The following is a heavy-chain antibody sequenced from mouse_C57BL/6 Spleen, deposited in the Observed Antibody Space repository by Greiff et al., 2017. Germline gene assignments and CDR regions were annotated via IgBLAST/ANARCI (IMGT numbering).Heavy chain of an antibody. Sequence: DVMLVESGGCLVKPGGSLKLSCAASGFTFSSYAMSCVRHTPEKRLECVATISDGGSYTYYPANVKGRFTISRDNAKNNLYLQMSHLKSEDTAMYYCARDALHYYGSSDWYFDVWGTGTTVTVSS. CDR2: ISDGGSYT. J-gene: IGHJ1*03. CDR1: GFTFSSYA. V-gene: IGHV5-4*01. CDR3: ARDALHYYGSSDWYFDV. D-gene: IGHD1-1*01.